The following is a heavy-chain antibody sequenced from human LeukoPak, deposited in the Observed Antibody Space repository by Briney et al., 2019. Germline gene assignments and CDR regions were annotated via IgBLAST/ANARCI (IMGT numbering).Heavy chain of an antibody. J-gene: IGHJ5*02. CDR1: GFTFTKYW. CDR3: ARASFPYYDFWSGINWFDP. V-gene: IGHV3-7*01. Sequence: GGSLRLSCAASGFTFTKYWMSWVRQAPGKGLEWVANIKQDGSEKYYVDSVKGRFTISRDNAKNSLYLQMNSLRAEDTAVYYCARASFPYYDFWSGINWFDPWGQGTLVTVSS. CDR2: IKQDGSEK. D-gene: IGHD3-3*01.